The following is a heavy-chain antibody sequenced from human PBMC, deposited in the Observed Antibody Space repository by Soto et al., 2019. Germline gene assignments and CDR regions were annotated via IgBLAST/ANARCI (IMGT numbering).Heavy chain of an antibody. J-gene: IGHJ5*02. CDR2: IYYSGST. CDR1: GGSISSYY. V-gene: IGHV4-59*01. CDR3: ARDTGGYDFWSGYYANWFDP. D-gene: IGHD3-3*01. Sequence: SETLSLTCTVSGGSISSYYWSWIRQPPGKGLEWIGYIYYSGSTNYNPSLKSRVTISVDTSKNQFSLKLSSVTAADTAVYYCARDTGGYDFWSGYYANWFDPWGQGTLVTVSS.